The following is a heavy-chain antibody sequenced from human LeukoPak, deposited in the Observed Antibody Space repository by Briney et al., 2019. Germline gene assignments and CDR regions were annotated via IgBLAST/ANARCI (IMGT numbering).Heavy chain of an antibody. Sequence: GGSLRLSCAASGFTFDDYGMSWVRQAPGKGLEWVSGINWNGGSTGYADSVKGRFTISRDNAKNSLYLQMNSLRAEDTALYYCARGPPYYYGSGSSLRGAFHIWGQGTMVTVSS. CDR1: GFTFDDYG. D-gene: IGHD3-10*01. J-gene: IGHJ3*02. V-gene: IGHV3-20*04. CDR2: INWNGGST. CDR3: ARGPPYYYGSGSSLRGAFHI.